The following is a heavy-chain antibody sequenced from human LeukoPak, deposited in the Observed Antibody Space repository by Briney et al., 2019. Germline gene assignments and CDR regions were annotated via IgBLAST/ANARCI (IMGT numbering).Heavy chain of an antibody. D-gene: IGHD3-3*01. J-gene: IGHJ6*02. CDR3: ARVLSGITIFGVVLDV. CDR1: GGTFISYA. CDR2: ITPIFGTA. Sequence: SVKVSCKASGGTFISYAISWVRQAPGQGLEWMGGITPIFGTANYAQKFQGRVTITADESTSTAYMELSSLRSEDTAVYYCARVLSGITIFGVVLDVWGQGTTVTVSS. V-gene: IGHV1-69*01.